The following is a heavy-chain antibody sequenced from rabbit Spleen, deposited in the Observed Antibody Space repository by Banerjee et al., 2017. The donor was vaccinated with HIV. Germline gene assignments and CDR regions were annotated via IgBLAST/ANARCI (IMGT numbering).Heavy chain of an antibody. CDR2: IYTGGSGGGT. J-gene: IGHJ4*01. V-gene: IGHV1S45*01. D-gene: IGHD5-1*01. Sequence: QEQLEESGGDLVKPEGSLTLTCTASGFSFSSSYWICWVRQAPGKGLEWIACIYTGGSGGGTKYASWAKGRFTISKTSSTTVTLQMTSLTVADTATYFCARAGEGGDGYFNLWGQGTLVTVS. CDR3: ARAGEGGDGYFNL. CDR1: GFSFSSSYW.